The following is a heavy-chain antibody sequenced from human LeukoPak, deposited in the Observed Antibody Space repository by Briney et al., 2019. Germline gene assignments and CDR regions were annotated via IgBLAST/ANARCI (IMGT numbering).Heavy chain of an antibody. CDR3: ATGETGSTLGGY. D-gene: IGHD1-1*01. CDR1: GGSVSSGTFY. CDR2: IYYSGNT. V-gene: IGHV4-61*01. Sequence: SETLSLTCTVSGGSVSSGTFYWSWIRQPPGKGLEWIGDIYYSGNTNYNPSLKSRVTISVDMSTNQFSLKLTSVTAADTAVYYCATGETGSTLGGYWGQGTLVTVSS. J-gene: IGHJ4*02.